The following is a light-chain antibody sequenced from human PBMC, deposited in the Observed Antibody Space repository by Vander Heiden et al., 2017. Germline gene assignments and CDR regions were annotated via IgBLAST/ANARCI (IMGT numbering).Light chain of an antibody. CDR1: QSVSSS. Sequence: EIVLTQSPATLSLSPGDRATLSCRASQSVSSSLAWYQQKPGQAPRLLIYDASNRATGIAARFSDSGYGTDFTLTISSREPEDFAVYYCQHRSDWPPVTFGQGTRMEIK. V-gene: IGKV3-11*01. J-gene: IGKJ5*01. CDR3: QHRSDWPPVT. CDR2: DAS.